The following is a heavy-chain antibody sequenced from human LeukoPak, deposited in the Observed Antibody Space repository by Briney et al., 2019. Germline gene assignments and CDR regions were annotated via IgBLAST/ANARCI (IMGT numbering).Heavy chain of an antibody. CDR2: INTSGGST. CDR1: GYTFTSYY. J-gene: IGHJ4*02. V-gene: IGHV1-46*01. CDR3: ARALCYSGSYYAFDY. D-gene: IGHD1-26*01. Sequence: ASVKVSCKASGYTFTSYYMHWVRQAPGQGLEWMGIINTSGGSTSYAQKLQGRVTMTRDMSTSTVYMELSSLRSEDTAVYYCARALCYSGSYYAFDYWGQGTLVTVSS.